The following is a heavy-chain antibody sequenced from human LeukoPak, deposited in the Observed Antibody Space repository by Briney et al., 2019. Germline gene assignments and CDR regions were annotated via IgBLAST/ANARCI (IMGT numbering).Heavy chain of an antibody. J-gene: IGHJ4*02. CDR3: VRTAARRFDY. CDR2: INPTGGST. D-gene: IGHD6-6*01. CDR1: GYTLNSYY. V-gene: IGHV1-46*02. Sequence: GASVKVSCKASGYTLNSYYMHWVRQAPGQGLEWMGIINPTGGSTTYAQKFQGRVTMTRDTSTSTVYMELSSLRSDDTAVYYCVRTAARRFDYWGQGTLVTVSS.